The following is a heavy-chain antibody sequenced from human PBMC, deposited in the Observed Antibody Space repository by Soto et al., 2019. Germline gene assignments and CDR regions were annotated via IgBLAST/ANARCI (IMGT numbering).Heavy chain of an antibody. CDR2: ISGYNGNF. V-gene: IGHV1-18*01. Sequence: VRRAPGQGLEWMGWISGYNGNFMYAEKVEERVNMTTDTSTSTAYMELRSLRSDDTAIYYCAREIGIVPPGGDYSCPGTLVTVST. J-gene: IGHJ4*02. D-gene: IGHD1-26*01. CDR3: AREIGIVPPGGDY.